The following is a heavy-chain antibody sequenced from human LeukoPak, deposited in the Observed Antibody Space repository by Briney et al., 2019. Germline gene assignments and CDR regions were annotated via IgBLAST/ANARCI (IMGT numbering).Heavy chain of an antibody. J-gene: IGHJ4*02. CDR1: GFTFSSYS. CDR3: ASSLSIASSFYDSNVYYYYHDY. V-gene: IGHV3-23*01. CDR2: ISGSGGST. Sequence: PGGSLRLSCAASGFTFSSYSMTWVRQAPGKGLEWVSAISGSGGSTYYADSVKGRFTISRDNSKNTLYLQMNSLRAEDTAIYYCASSLSIASSFYDSNVYYYYHDYWGQGTLVTVSS. D-gene: IGHD3-22*01.